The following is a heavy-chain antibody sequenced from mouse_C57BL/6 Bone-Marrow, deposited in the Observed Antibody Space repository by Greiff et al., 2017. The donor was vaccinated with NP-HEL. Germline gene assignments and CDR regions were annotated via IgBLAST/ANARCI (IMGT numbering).Heavy chain of an antibody. CDR3: ARGYGSSNLYFDV. CDR2: FHPYNDDT. CDR1: GYTFTTYP. D-gene: IGHD1-1*01. V-gene: IGHV1-47*01. J-gene: IGHJ1*03. Sequence: QVHVKQSGAELVKPGASVKMSCKASGYTFTTYPIEWMKQNPGKSLEWIGNFHPYNDDTKYNEKFKGKATLTVEKSSSTVYLELSRLTSDDSAVYCCARGYGSSNLYFDVWGTGTTVTVSS.